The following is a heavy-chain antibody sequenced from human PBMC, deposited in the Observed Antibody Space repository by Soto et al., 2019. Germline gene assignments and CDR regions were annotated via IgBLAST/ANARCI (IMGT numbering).Heavy chain of an antibody. CDR3: VSDRGYGHASVPYS. J-gene: IGHJ4*02. V-gene: IGHV3-30*03. D-gene: IGHD5-18*01. CDR1: GFTFSSYG. CDR2: ISYDGGLQ. Sequence: QAQLVESGGGVVQPGRSLRLSCAASGFTFSSYGMHWVRQAPGTGLGWVAVISYDGGLQHYADSVKGRFTISRDNSKNMVLLQMNSLRDEDTAVYYCVSDRGYGHASVPYSWGQGTLVSVSS.